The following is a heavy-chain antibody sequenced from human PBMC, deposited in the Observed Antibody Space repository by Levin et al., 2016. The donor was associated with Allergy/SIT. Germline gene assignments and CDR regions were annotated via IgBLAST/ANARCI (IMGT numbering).Heavy chain of an antibody. CDR3: AKDQQWLVRALHY. J-gene: IGHJ4*02. CDR2: ISYDGSKK. Sequence: WIRQPPGKGLEWVAGISYDGSKKHYADSVQGRFTISRDNSKNTLYVEMNGLRVDDTAVYYCAKDQQWLVRALHYWGQGTMVTVSS. V-gene: IGHV3-30*18. D-gene: IGHD6-19*01.